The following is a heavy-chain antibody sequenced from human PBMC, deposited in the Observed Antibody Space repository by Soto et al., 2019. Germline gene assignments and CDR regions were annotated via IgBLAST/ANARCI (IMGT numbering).Heavy chain of an antibody. V-gene: IGHV4-59*08. CDR1: GRSISSYY. CDR2: IYYSGST. J-gene: IGHJ4*02. CDR3: ARRDCSGGSCRIDY. Sequence: PSETLSLTCTVSGRSISSYYWSWIRQPPGKGLEWIGYIYYSGSTNYNPSLKSRVTISVDTSKNQFSLKLSSVTAADTAVYYCARRDCSGGSCRIDYWGQGTLVTVSS. D-gene: IGHD2-15*01.